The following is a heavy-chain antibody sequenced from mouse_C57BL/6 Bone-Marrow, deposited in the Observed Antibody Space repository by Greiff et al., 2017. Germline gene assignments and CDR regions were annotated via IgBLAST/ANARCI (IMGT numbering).Heavy chain of an antibody. J-gene: IGHJ1*03. CDR3: AKGEYDYYGSSHWYFDV. Sequence: VMLVESGPGLVAPSQSLSITCTVSGFSLTSYGVDWVRQPPGKGLEWLGVIWGGGSTNYNSALMSRLSISKDNSKSQVFLKMNSLQTDDTAMYYCAKGEYDYYGSSHWYFDVWGTGTTVTVSS. V-gene: IGHV2-9*01. CDR1: GFSLTSYG. D-gene: IGHD1-1*01. CDR2: IWGGGST.